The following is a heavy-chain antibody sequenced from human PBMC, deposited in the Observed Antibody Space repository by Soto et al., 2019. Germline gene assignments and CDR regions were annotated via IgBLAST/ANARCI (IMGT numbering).Heavy chain of an antibody. J-gene: IGHJ5*02. V-gene: IGHV1-3*01. D-gene: IGHD1-26*01. CDR2: INAGNGNT. CDR3: ATQEVGGSYVYTFDP. Sequence: ASVKVSCKASGYTFTSYAMHWVRQAPGQRLEWMGWINAGNGNTKYSQKFQGRVTITRDTSASTAYMELSSLRSEDTAVYYCATQEVGGSYVYTFDPWGQGTLVNVSS. CDR1: GYTFTSYA.